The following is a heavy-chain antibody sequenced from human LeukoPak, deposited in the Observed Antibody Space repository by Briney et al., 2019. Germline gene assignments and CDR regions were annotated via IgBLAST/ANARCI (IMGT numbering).Heavy chain of an antibody. CDR1: GASINSHY. Sequence: SETLSLTCTVSGASINSHYWSWIRQPAGKGLEWIGRIYISGSTNYNSSLQSRVTMSVDTSKNQFSLKLTSVTAADRAVYYCARALNPLPGTYYFDYWGQGTLVTVS. CDR3: ARALNPLPGTYYFDY. D-gene: IGHD2-15*01. CDR2: IYISGST. V-gene: IGHV4-4*07. J-gene: IGHJ4*02.